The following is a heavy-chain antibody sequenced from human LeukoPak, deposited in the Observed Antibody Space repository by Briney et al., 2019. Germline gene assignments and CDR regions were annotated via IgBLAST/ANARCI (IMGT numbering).Heavy chain of an antibody. CDR2: ISGSGGST. D-gene: IGHD6-13*01. CDR3: AKLGSSWDFDY. V-gene: IGHV3-23*01. J-gene: IGHJ4*02. Sequence: GGSLRLSCAASGFTFSSYAMSWVRQAPGKGLEWVSAISGSGGSTYYADSVKGRFTISRDNSKNTLYLQMSSLRAEDTSVYYCAKLGSSWDFDYWGQGTLVTVSS. CDR1: GFTFSSYA.